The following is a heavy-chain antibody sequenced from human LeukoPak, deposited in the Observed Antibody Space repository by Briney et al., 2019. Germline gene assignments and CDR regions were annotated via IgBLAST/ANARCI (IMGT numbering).Heavy chain of an antibody. V-gene: IGHV4-4*09. J-gene: IGHJ4*02. CDR2: IYTSGST. CDR3: ARHLVGAKSSFDY. D-gene: IGHD1-26*01. CDR1: GFTFSSYA. Sequence: GSLRLSCAASGFTFSSYAMSWVRQAPGKGLEWIGYIYTSGSTNYNPSLKSRVTISVDTSKNQFSLKLSSVTAADTAVYYCARHLVGAKSSFDYWGQGTLVTVSS.